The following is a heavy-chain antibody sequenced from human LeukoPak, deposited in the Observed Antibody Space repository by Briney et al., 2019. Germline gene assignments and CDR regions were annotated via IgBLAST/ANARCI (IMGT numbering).Heavy chain of an antibody. J-gene: IGHJ4*02. CDR1: GFTFSDHY. V-gene: IGHV3-72*01. D-gene: IGHD3-22*01. CDR2: TRNKANSYTT. Sequence: GGSLRLSCAASGFTFSDHYMDWVRQAPGKGLEWVGRTRNKANSYTTEYAASVKGRFSISRDDSQNSLYLHMNSLPTDDTAVYFCARSGSYEAFDYWGQGTLVAVSS. CDR3: ARSGSYEAFDY.